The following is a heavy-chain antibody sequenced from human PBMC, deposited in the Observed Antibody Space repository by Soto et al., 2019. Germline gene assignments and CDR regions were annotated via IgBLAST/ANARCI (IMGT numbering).Heavy chain of an antibody. CDR1: GFTFSSYA. D-gene: IGHD6-19*01. CDR3: ARNWGIAVAGNRAYDAFDI. V-gene: IGHV3-30-3*01. CDR2: ISYDGSNK. J-gene: IGHJ3*02. Sequence: GGSLRLSCAASGFTFSSYAMHWVRQDPGKGLEWVAVISYDGSNKYYADSVKGRFTISRDNSKNTLYLQMNSLRAEDTAVYYCARNWGIAVAGNRAYDAFDIWGQGTMVTVSS.